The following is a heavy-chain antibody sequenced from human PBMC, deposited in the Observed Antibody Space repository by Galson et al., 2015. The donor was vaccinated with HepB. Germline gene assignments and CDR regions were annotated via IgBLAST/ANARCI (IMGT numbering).Heavy chain of an antibody. Sequence: SLRLSCAASGFTFSSYGMHWVRQAPGKGLEWVAVIWYDGSNKYYADSVKGRFTISRDNSKNTLYLQMNSLRAEDTAVYYCARGLSSGAFDYWGQGTLVTVSS. CDR3: ARGLSSGAFDY. D-gene: IGHD3-10*01. V-gene: IGHV3-33*01. J-gene: IGHJ4*02. CDR2: IWYDGSNK. CDR1: GFTFSSYG.